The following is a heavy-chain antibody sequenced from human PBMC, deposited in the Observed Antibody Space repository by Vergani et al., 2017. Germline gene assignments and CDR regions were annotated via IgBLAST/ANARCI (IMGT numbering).Heavy chain of an antibody. Sequence: QVQLQESGPGLVKPSQTLSLTCTVSGGSISSGSYYWIWMRPPDGKGLEWIGRIYTSGSNNYNPSLKSRVSLSVDTSKKQFPLTLRAVAAADTAVYYCGRGPYVPAAPLNYYYYGMDVWGQGTTVTVSS. D-gene: IGHD2-2*01. CDR2: IYTSGSN. CDR3: GRGPYVPAAPLNYYYYGMDV. V-gene: IGHV4-61*02. J-gene: IGHJ6*02. CDR1: GGSISSGSYY.